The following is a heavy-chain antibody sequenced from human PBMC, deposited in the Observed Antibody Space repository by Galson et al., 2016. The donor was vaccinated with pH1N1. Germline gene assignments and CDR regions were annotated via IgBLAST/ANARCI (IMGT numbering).Heavy chain of an antibody. D-gene: IGHD4-17*01. CDR1: GYRFSSSW. J-gene: IGHJ3*02. V-gene: IGHV5-51*01. CDR3: ARQNDYGDYRGDAFDI. CDR2: IHLGGSHI. Sequence: QSGAEVKKPGESLKISCKGSGYRFSSSWIGWVRQMPGKGPEWMGIIHLGGSHIRYSPSFQGQVTISADKSINIVSLQWSSLKASDTAMYYCARQNDYGDYRGDAFDIWGQGTMVTVSS.